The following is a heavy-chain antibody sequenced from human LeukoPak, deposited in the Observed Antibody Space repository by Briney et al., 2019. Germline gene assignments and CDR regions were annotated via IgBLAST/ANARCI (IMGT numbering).Heavy chain of an antibody. Sequence: SETLSLTCPGSGGSLSHYFWRWIRQPAAKGLEWIGRFDTIGITDSNPSLRSRVSMSVDTSRNQFSLRLTSMTAADTAVYYCARESNSYDGIGFYLDYWGQGTLVAVSS. D-gene: IGHD3-22*01. CDR1: GGSLSHYF. V-gene: IGHV4-4*07. CDR2: FDTIGIT. J-gene: IGHJ4*02. CDR3: ARESNSYDGIGFYLDY.